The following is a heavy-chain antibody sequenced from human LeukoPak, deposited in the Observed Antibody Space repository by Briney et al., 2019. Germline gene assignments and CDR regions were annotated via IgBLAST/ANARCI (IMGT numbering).Heavy chain of an antibody. Sequence: ASVKVSCKASGYTFTSYYRHWVRQAPGQGLEWMGWINPNSGGTNYAQKFQGWVTMTRDTSISTAYMELSRLRSDDTAVYYCARERIAVAGTTYYYYYGMDVWGQGTTVTVSS. V-gene: IGHV1-2*04. CDR1: GYTFTSYY. J-gene: IGHJ6*02. D-gene: IGHD6-19*01. CDR3: ARERIAVAGTTYYYYYGMDV. CDR2: INPNSGGT.